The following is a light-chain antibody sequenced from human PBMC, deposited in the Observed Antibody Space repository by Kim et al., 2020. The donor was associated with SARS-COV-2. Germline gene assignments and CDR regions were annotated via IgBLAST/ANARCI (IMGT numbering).Light chain of an antibody. CDR3: CSYAGRYTWI. V-gene: IGLV2-11*01. CDR2: DVT. Sequence: QSALTQPRSVSGSPGQSVTISCTGTSSDVGRYTSVSWYQQHPGKAPKLMISDVTDRPPGVPDRFSGFKSGNTASLTISGLQAEDEADYYCCSYAGRYTWIFGGGTQLTVL. J-gene: IGLJ2*01. CDR1: SSDVGRYTS.